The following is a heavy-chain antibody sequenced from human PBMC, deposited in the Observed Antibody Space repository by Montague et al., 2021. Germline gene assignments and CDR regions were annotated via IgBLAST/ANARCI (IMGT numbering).Heavy chain of an antibody. CDR3: ARQGFYESGGFFI. D-gene: IGHD3-22*01. CDR1: GASINGWY. CDR2: VFYSGAT. Sequence: SETLSLTCSVSGASINGWYWSWIRQSPGKGLEWIGSVFYSGATNYNPSLKSRVTMSADTSKNQVSLKVNSVTAADTAVYYCARQGFYESGGFFIWGLGTLVTVSS. V-gene: IGHV4-59*01. J-gene: IGHJ4*02.